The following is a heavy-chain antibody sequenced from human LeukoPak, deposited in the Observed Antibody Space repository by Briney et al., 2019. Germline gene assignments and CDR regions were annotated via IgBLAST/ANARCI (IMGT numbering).Heavy chain of an antibody. CDR2: IYYSGST. CDR1: GGSISSSSYY. D-gene: IGHD1-14*01. CDR3: ARVPTGSPYHGEYYYYYMDV. J-gene: IGHJ6*03. V-gene: IGHV4-39*07. Sequence: PSETLSLTCTVSGGSISSSSYYWGWIRQPPGKGLEWIGSIYYSGSTYYNPSLKSRVTISVDTSKNQFSLKLSSVTAADTAVYYCARVPTGSPYHGEYYYYYMDVWGKGTTVTISS.